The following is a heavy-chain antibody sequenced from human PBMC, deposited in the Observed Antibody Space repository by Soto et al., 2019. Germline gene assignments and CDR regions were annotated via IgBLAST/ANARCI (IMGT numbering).Heavy chain of an antibody. D-gene: IGHD3-9*01. CDR1: GFTFSSYE. CDR2: ISSSGSTI. CDR3: ARDRYYNILTGWYNWFDP. J-gene: IGHJ5*02. V-gene: IGHV3-48*03. Sequence: GGSLRLSCAASGFTFSSYEMNWVRQAPGKGLEWVSYISSSGSTIYYADSVKGRFTISRDNAKNSLYLQMNSLRAEDTAVYYCARDRYYNILTGWYNWFDPWGQGTLVTVSS.